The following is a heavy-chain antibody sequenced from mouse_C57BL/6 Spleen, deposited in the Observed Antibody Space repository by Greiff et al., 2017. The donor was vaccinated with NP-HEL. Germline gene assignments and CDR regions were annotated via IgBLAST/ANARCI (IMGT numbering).Heavy chain of an antibody. V-gene: IGHV5-6*01. CDR1: GFTFSSYG. CDR2: ISSGGSYT. Sequence: EVQVVESGGDLVKPGGSLKLSCAASGFTFSSYGMSWVRQTPDKRLEWVATISSGGSYTYYPDSVKGRFTISRDNAKNTLYLQMSSLKSEDTAMYYCARGYYDYDTLAYWGQGTLVTVSA. CDR3: ARGYYDYDTLAY. J-gene: IGHJ3*01. D-gene: IGHD2-4*01.